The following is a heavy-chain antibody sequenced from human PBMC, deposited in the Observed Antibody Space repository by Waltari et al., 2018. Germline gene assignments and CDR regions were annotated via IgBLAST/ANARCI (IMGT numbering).Heavy chain of an antibody. V-gene: IGHV1-69*13. CDR1: GGTFSSYA. J-gene: IGHJ4*02. CDR3: ASSGYCSSTSCYIIQFDY. CDR2: IIPIFGTE. D-gene: IGHD2-2*01. Sequence: QVQLVQSGAEVKKPGSSVKVSCKASGGTFSSYAISWVRQAPGQGLEWMGRIIPIFGTENYAQKFQGRVTITADKSTSTAYMELSSLRSEDTAVYYCASSGYCSSTSCYIIQFDYWGQGTLVTVSS.